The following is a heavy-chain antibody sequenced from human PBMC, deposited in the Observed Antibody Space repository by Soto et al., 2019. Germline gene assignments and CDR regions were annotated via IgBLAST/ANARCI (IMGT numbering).Heavy chain of an antibody. CDR1: GFTFSNAW. J-gene: IGHJ5*02. CDR2: IKTKTDGSTT. CDR3: MNYYGDSYSTAS. D-gene: IGHD3-10*01. V-gene: IGHV3-15*01. Sequence: EVQVVESGGGLVKPGGSLRLSCAASGFTFSNAWMSWVRQAPGKGLEWVGLIKTKTDGSTTDYAAPVKGRFSISRDDSRRTVYLQMNSLKTEDTAVYYCMNYYGDSYSTASWGQGTLVTVSS.